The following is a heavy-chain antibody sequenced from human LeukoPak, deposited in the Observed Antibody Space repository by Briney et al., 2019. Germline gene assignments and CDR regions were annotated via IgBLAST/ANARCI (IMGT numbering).Heavy chain of an antibody. CDR2: ISYDGSNK. Sequence: GRSLRLSCAASGFTFSSYAMHWVRQAPGKGLEWVAVISYDGSNKYYADSVKGRFTISRDNSKNTLYLQMNSLRAEDTAVYYCARSKYSSSWFDAFDIWGQGTMVTVSS. CDR1: GFTFSSYA. D-gene: IGHD6-13*01. CDR3: ARSKYSSSWFDAFDI. V-gene: IGHV3-30*04. J-gene: IGHJ3*02.